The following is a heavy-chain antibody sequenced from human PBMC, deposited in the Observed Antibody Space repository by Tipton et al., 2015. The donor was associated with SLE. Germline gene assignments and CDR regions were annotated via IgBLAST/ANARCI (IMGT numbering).Heavy chain of an antibody. J-gene: IGHJ4*02. CDR3: ARGSSSGGNY. CDR2: INHSGST. V-gene: IGHV4-34*01. D-gene: IGHD6-13*01. CDR1: GGSFSGYY. Sequence: TLSLTCAVYGGSFSGYYWSWIRQPPGKGLEWIGEINHSGSTNYNPSLKSRVTISVDTSKNQFSLMLSSVTAADTAVYYCARGSSSGGNYWGQGTLVTVSS.